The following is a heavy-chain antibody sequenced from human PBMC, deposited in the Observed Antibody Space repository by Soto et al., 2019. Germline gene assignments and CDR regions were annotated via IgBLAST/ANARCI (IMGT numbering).Heavy chain of an antibody. J-gene: IGHJ4*02. CDR3: ARVGTALYFDH. CDR1: GFTFTTYT. Sequence: EVQLLESGGGLVQPGGSLRLSCAVSGFTFTTYTMSWVRQAPGKGLEWVSGISNSGGNTYYADSVKGRFTISRDNSKNTLYLQMNSLSADDTAAYYCARVGTALYFDHWGQGTLVSVSS. D-gene: IGHD2-21*02. V-gene: IGHV3-23*01. CDR2: ISNSGGNT.